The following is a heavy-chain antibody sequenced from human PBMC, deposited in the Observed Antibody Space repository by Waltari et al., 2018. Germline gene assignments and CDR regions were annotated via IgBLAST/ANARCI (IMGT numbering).Heavy chain of an antibody. D-gene: IGHD2-15*01. CDR2: INHSGST. Sequence: QVQLQQWGAGLLKPSETLSLTCAVYGGSFSGYYWSWIRQPPGTGLEWIGEINHSGSTNYNPSLKSRVTISVDTSKNQFSLKLSSVTAADTAVYYCARASRQRIVVVVAAATRGGAFDIWGQGTMVTVSS. J-gene: IGHJ3*02. CDR1: GGSFSGYY. CDR3: ARASRQRIVVVVAAATRGGAFDI. V-gene: IGHV4-34*01.